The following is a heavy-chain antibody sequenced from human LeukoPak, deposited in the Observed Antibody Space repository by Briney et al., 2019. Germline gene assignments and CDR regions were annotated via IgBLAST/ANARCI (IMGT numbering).Heavy chain of an antibody. J-gene: IGHJ5*02. CDR3: ARSHGSGSYYDIWCDP. CDR1: GGSISSYY. V-gene: IGHV4-59*01. CDR2: IYYSGST. D-gene: IGHD3-10*01. Sequence: SETLSLTCTVSGGSISSYYWSWIRQPPGKGLEWIGYIYYSGSTNYNPSLKSRVTISVDTSKNQFSLKLSSVTAADTAVYYCARSHGSGSYYDIWCDPWGQGTLVTVSS.